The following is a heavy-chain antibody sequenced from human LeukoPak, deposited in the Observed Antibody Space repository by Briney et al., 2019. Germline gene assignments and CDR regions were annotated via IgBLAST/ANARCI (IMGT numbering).Heavy chain of an antibody. CDR3: AKDLLALRKQWLAPTEEFDP. D-gene: IGHD6-19*01. Sequence: GGSLRLSCAASGFTFSSYAMSWVRQAPGKGLEWVSAISGSGGSTYYADSVKGRFTISRDNSKNTLYLQMNSLRAEDTAVYYCAKDLLALRKQWLAPTEEFDPWGQGTLVTVSS. CDR2: ISGSGGST. J-gene: IGHJ5*02. CDR1: GFTFSSYA. V-gene: IGHV3-23*01.